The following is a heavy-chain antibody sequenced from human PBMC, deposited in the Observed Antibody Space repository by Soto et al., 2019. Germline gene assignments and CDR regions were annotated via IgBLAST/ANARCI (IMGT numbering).Heavy chain of an antibody. CDR2: IYYSGST. V-gene: IGHV4-30-4*01. CDR1: GGSISSGDYY. D-gene: IGHD3-22*01. CDR3: ARSTSGYYRTENYFDY. J-gene: IGHJ4*02. Sequence: PSETLSLTCTVSGGSISSGDYYWSWIRQPPGKGLEWIGYIYYSGSTYYNPSLKSRVTISVDTSKNQFSLKLSSVTAADTAVYYCARSTSGYYRTENYFDYWGQGTLVTVSS.